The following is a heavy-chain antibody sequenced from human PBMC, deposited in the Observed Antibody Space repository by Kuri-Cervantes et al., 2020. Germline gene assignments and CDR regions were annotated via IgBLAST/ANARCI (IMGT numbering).Heavy chain of an antibody. V-gene: IGHV1-2*02. CDR3: ARGRPLGIAVAGSYYYGMDV. Sequence: ASVKVSCKASGYTFTGYYMHWVRQAPGQGLEWMGWINPNSGGTNYAQKFQGRVTMTRDTSISTAYMGLSSLRSEDTAVYYCARGRPLGIAVAGSYYYGMDVWGQGTTVTVSS. J-gene: IGHJ6*02. CDR2: INPNSGGT. CDR1: GYTFTGYY. D-gene: IGHD6-19*01.